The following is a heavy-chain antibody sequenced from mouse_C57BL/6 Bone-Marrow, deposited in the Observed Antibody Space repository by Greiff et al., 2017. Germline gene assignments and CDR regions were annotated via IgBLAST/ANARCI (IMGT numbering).Heavy chain of an antibody. V-gene: IGHV14-1*01. Sequence: VQLQQSGAELVRPGASVKLSCTASGFNIKDYYMHWVKQRPEQGLEWIGRIDPEDGDTDYAATFQGKATMTADTSSNTAYLQLSSLTSEDTAVYYGTTGYRGYFDYWGQGTTLTVSS. CDR3: TTGYRGYFDY. J-gene: IGHJ2*01. CDR2: IDPEDGDT. D-gene: IGHD2-14*01. CDR1: GFNIKDYY.